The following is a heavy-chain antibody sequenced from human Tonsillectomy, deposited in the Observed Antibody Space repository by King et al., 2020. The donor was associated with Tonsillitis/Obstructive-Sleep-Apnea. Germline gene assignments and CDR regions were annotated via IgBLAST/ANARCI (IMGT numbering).Heavy chain of an antibody. D-gene: IGHD1-1*01. CDR3: ARDESVAGVH. Sequence: VQLVESGGGVVQPGRSLRLSCAASGFTFSSYAMYWVRQAPGKGLEWVAVISYDGSNKYYADSVKGRFTISRDNSKNTLYLQMNSLRAEDTAVYYCARDESVAGVHWGQGTLVTVSS. CDR1: GFTFSSYA. V-gene: IGHV3-30*01. J-gene: IGHJ4*02. CDR2: ISYDGSNK.